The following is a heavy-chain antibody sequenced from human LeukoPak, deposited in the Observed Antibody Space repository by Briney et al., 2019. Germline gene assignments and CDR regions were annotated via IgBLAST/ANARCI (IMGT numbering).Heavy chain of an antibody. CDR2: IFHNGNT. CDR3: ARHYGP. V-gene: IGHV4-30-2*01. Sequence: PSETLSLTCAVSGGSLSRGSYSWSWIRQPPGKGLEWIGYIFHNGNTHYNPSLKSRVTLSIDKSKNQFSLKLNSVTAADTAVYYCARHYGPWGQGTLVTVSS. J-gene: IGHJ5*02. D-gene: IGHD3-16*01. CDR1: GGSLSRGSYS.